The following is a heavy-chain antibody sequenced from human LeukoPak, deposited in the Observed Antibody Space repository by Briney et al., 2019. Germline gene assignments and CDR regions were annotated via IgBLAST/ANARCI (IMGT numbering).Heavy chain of an antibody. CDR1: GFTFSSYA. CDR3: AKDPVGYCSGGSCYLDY. CDR2: ISGSGGST. D-gene: IGHD2-15*01. Sequence: GGSLRLSCAASGFTFSSYAMSWVRQAPGKGLEWVSAISGSGGSTYYADSVKGRFTISRDNSKNTLYLQMNSLRAEGTAVYYCAKDPVGYCSGGSCYLDYWGQGTLVTVSS. J-gene: IGHJ4*02. V-gene: IGHV3-23*01.